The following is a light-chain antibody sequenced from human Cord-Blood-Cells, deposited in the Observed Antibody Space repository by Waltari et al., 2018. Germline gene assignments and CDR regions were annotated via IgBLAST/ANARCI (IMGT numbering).Light chain of an antibody. CDR2: DVS. CDR1: RSDLGGCNH. CDR3: CSYAGSYTYV. V-gene: IGLV2-11*01. Sequence: SSRTQPRSVSGSPHQSVTSSCSGTRSDLGGCNHDSWYQQTAGQAPKLMIYDVSRRPSGVPDRFSGSKSGNTASLTISGLQAEDEADYYCCSYAGSYTYVFGTGTKVTVL. J-gene: IGLJ1*01.